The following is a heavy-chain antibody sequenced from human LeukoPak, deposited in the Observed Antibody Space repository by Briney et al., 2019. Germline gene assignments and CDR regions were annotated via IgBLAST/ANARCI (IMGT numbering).Heavy chain of an antibody. J-gene: IGHJ4*02. CDR3: ASKGGDGYGHDY. CDR1: GGSISSYY. D-gene: IGHD5-24*01. CDR2: IYYSGST. Sequence: SETLSLTCTVSGGSISSYYWSWIRQPPGKGLEWIGYIYYSGSTNYNPSLKSRVTISVDTSKNQFSLKLSSVTAADTAVYYCASKGGDGYGHDYWGQGTLVTVPS. V-gene: IGHV4-59*01.